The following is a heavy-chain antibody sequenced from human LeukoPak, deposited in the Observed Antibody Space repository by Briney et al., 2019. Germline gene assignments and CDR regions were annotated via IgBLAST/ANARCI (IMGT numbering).Heavy chain of an antibody. CDR2: INDNGDGT. J-gene: IGHJ6*03. CDR3: AKGLRTGVGPYMGYHYYMDV. V-gene: IGHV3-23*01. D-gene: IGHD3-16*01. CDR1: GFTFSSYA. Sequence: GGSLRLSCAASGFTFSSYAMSWVRQAPGKGLKWVSTINDNGDGTYYADSVKSRFTISRDNSYNTVSLQMNSLRDEDTGVYYCAKGLRTGVGPYMGYHYYMDVWGKGATVTVSS.